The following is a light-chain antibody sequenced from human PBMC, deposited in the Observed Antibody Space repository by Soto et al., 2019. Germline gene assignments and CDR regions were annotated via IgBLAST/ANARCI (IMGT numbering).Light chain of an antibody. J-gene: IGLJ1*01. CDR1: SSDFGGYNY. CDR3: TSYTSSSTYV. V-gene: IGLV2-14*01. Sequence: QSVLTQPASVSGSPGQSITISCTGTSSDFGGYNYVSWYQQHPGKAPKLMISEVSNRPSGVSNRFSGSKSGNTASLTISGLQAEDEADYYCTSYTSSSTYVFGTGTKVIVL. CDR2: EVS.